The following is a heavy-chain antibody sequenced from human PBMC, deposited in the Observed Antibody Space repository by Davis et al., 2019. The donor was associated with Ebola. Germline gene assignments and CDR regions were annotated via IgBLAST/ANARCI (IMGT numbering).Heavy chain of an antibody. J-gene: IGHJ4*02. CDR1: GGSISSGDYY. CDR2: IYYSGST. Sequence: LRLSCTVSGGSISSGDYYWSWIRQPPGKGLEWIGYIYYSGSTYYNPSLKSRVTISVDTSKNQFSLKLSSVTAADTAVYYCATRPRSETYYGVFDYWGQGTLVTVSS. D-gene: IGHD3-10*01. CDR3: ATRPRSETYYGVFDY. V-gene: IGHV4-30-4*01.